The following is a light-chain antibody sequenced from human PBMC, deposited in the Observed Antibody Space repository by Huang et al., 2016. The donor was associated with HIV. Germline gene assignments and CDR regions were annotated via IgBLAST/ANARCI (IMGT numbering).Light chain of an antibody. CDR1: QSVSSN. J-gene: IGKJ1*01. CDR3: QHYDNWPPWT. V-gene: IGKV3-15*01. Sequence: EIVMTQSPATLSVSPGVRATLSCRASQSVSSNLAWYQQKPGQAPRLLIYGASTRATGIPARVTGSGSGTEFTLTISGLQSEDFAVYYCQHYDNWPPWTFGQGTKVEIK. CDR2: GAS.